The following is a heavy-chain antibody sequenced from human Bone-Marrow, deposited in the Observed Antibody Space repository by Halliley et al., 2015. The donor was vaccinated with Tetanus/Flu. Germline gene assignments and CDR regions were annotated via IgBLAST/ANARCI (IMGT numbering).Heavy chain of an antibody. D-gene: IGHD2-15*01. CDR1: GYRFTDYN. J-gene: IGHJ1*01. CDR3: ATATLKSVVSEEYFQT. V-gene: IGHV1-69-2*01. CDR2: VDPEDGET. Sequence: VQLVQSGAEVKKPGATVKISCKVSGYRFTDYNMHWIQQAPGKGPVWMGLVDPEDGETIFAANFQGRLSINADRSTDTAYMGLSVLRSEDTAVYYCATATLKSVVSEEYFQTWGQGTLITVSS.